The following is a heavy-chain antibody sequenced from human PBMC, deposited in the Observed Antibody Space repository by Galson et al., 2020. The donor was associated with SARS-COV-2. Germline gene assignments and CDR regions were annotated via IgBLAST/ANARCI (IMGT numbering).Heavy chain of an antibody. J-gene: IGHJ4*02. V-gene: IGHV3-15*07. CDR3: TTMTSYSSSWYYFDY. CDR2: IKSKTDGGTT. Sequence: GESLKISCVASGFTFDDYAMHWVRQAPGKGLEWVGRIKSKTDGGTTDYAAPVKGRFTISRDDSKNTLYLQMNSLKTEDTAVYYCTTMTSYSSSWYYFDYWGQGTLVTVSS. CDR1: GFTFDDYA. D-gene: IGHD6-13*01.